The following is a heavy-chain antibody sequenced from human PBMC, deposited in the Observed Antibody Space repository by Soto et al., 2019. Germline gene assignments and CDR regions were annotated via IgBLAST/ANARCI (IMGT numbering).Heavy chain of an antibody. CDR2: IGGGGGYT. Sequence: GGSLRLSCAASGFTFSDYAMSWVRQAPGKGLEWVSAIGGGGGYTYNADSVKGRFTISRDNSKNTVSLQLNSLKVEDTAVYFCAKGDSGGFPRYFDYRGQGTLVTVSS. D-gene: IGHD3-22*01. CDR3: AKGDSGGFPRYFDY. V-gene: IGHV3-23*01. J-gene: IGHJ4*02. CDR1: GFTFSDYA.